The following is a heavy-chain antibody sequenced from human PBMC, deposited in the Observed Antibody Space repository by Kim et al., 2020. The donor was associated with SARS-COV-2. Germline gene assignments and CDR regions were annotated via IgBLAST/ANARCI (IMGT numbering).Heavy chain of an antibody. J-gene: IGHJ5*02. CDR3: ARQAKTYDILTGYYNVYSGWFDP. CDR2: IYYSGST. Sequence: SETLSLTCTVSGGSISSSSYYWGWIRQPPGKGLEWIGSIYYSGSTYYNPSLKSRVTISVDTSKNQFSLKLSSVTAADTAVYYCARQAKTYDILTGYYNVYSGWFDPWGQGTLVTVSS. V-gene: IGHV4-39*01. CDR1: GGSISSSSYY. D-gene: IGHD3-9*01.